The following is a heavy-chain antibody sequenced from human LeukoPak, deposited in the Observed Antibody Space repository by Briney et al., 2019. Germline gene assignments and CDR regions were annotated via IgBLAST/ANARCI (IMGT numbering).Heavy chain of an antibody. V-gene: IGHV3-30*02. CDR1: GFPFSNYA. CDR3: VKVPYFDSRGYHGY. J-gene: IGHJ1*01. D-gene: IGHD3-22*01. Sequence: PGGSLRLSCAASGFPFSNYAMHGLRQAPGKGLEGVAFIRYDGSHKHYAAPVKGRFTSSGDQSNNNLYMQLNSRRAQDPAILYGVKVPYFDSRGYHGYWGQGTLVTVSS. CDR2: IRYDGSHK.